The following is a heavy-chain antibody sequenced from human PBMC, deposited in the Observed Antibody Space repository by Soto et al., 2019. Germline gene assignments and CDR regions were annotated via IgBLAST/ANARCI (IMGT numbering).Heavy chain of an antibody. D-gene: IGHD3-10*01. J-gene: IGHJ4*02. CDR1: GYTFTSYG. CDR2: ISTYNGNT. Sequence: ASVQVSCKASGYTFTSYGISWVRQAPGQGLVLMGWISTYNGNTKYAQKLQGRVTMTTDTSTSTAYMELRSLRSYDTAVFYCAREMVRGVGSDYWGQGTLVTVSS. V-gene: IGHV1-18*01. CDR3: AREMVRGVGSDY.